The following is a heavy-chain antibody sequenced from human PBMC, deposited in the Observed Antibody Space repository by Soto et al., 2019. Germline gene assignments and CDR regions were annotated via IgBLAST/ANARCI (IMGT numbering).Heavy chain of an antibody. J-gene: IGHJ5*02. CDR2: IYYTGTH. CDR3: ARDRDRHSSGLPSFDH. Sequence: PXETLSLTCSVAGCSVSNYYWSWVRQPPGKRLEWIGYIYYTGTHDYNPSLRGRATISVDTSKDQFSLKLTSVTAADTAVYYCARDRDRHSSGLPSFDHWGQGILVTVSS. V-gene: IGHV4-59*02. D-gene: IGHD3-22*01. CDR1: GCSVSNYY.